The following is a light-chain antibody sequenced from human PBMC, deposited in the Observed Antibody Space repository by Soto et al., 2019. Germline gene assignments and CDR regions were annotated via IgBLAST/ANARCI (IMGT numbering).Light chain of an antibody. CDR2: GAS. CDR3: LQYGSSPYT. J-gene: IGKJ2*01. Sequence: EIVLTQSPGTLSLSPGERATLSCRASQSVSSSYLAWYQQKPGQAPRPLIYGASSRATGIPDRFSVSGSGKDFTLTISRLEPEDFAVYYCLQYGSSPYTFGQGTKLEIK. CDR1: QSVSSSY. V-gene: IGKV3-20*01.